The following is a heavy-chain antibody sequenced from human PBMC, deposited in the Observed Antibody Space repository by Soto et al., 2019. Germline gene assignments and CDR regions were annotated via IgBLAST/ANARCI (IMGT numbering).Heavy chain of an antibody. CDR1: GFTLSSYW. CDR3: WFGVAVAGPY. V-gene: IGHV3-74*01. D-gene: IGHD6-19*01. Sequence: GGSLRLSCAASGFTLSSYWMHWVRQAPGKGLVWVSRINSDGSSTSYADSVKGRFTISRDNAKNTLYLQMNSLRAEDTAVYYCWFGVAVAGPYWGQGTLVTVSS. CDR2: INSDGSST. J-gene: IGHJ4*02.